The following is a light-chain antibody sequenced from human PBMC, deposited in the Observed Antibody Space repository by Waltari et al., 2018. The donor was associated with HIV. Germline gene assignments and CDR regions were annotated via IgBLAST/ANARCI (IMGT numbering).Light chain of an antibody. Sequence: QSALTQPPSASGSPGQSVTISCTGTSNDVGAYDYVSWYQQHPGRAPKLLIYEVTTRPSGVPDRFSGSKSGNTASLTVSGLQAEDDGHYYCTSYVDNYLVFFGGGTKLTVL. CDR1: SNDVGAYDY. V-gene: IGLV2-8*01. J-gene: IGLJ2*01. CDR2: EVT. CDR3: TSYVDNYLVF.